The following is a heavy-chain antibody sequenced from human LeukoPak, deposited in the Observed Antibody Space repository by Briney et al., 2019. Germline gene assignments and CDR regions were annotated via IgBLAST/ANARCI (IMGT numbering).Heavy chain of an antibody. V-gene: IGHV4-4*07. D-gene: IGHD3-3*02. CDR1: GVSINSYY. Sequence: SETLSLTCTVSGVSINSYYWSWIRQPAGQGLEGIGRIYTSGTTNYNPSLNSRVTMSVDTSKNQFSLKLSSVTAADTAVYYCARDAFWFDPWGQGTLVPVSS. J-gene: IGHJ5*02. CDR3: ARDAFWFDP. CDR2: IYTSGTT.